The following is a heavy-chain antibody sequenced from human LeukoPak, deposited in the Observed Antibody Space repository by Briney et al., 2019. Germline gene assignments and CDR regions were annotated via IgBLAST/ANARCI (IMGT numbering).Heavy chain of an antibody. V-gene: IGHV6-1*01. CDR2: TYYRSKWYN. Sequence: SQTLSLTCAISGDSVSSNSAAWNWIRQSPSRGLEWLGRTYYRSKWYNDYAVSVKSRITINPDTSKNQFSLQLNSVTPEDTAVYYCTRGLFIGGSWAYYYYYYGMDVWGQGTTVTVSS. CDR1: GDSVSSNSAA. D-gene: IGHD6-13*01. CDR3: TRGLFIGGSWAYYYYYYGMDV. J-gene: IGHJ6*02.